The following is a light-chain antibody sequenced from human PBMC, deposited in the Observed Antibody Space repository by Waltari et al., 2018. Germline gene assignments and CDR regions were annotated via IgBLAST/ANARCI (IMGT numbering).Light chain of an antibody. CDR2: DAS. J-gene: IGKJ2*01. Sequence: EIVMTQSPAALSVSPGERATLSCRASQSVTSNLAWYQKKRGHSPSLLISDASIRATGIPARFSGRGSGTEFTLTISSLQSEDVAVYYCQQYNNLQTFGQGTKLELK. V-gene: IGKV3-15*01. CDR1: QSVTSN. CDR3: QQYNNLQT.